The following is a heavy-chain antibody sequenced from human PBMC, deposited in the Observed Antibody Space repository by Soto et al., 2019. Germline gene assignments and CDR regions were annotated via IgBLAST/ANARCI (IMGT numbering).Heavy chain of an antibody. CDR3: AKRSSGWYYSY. V-gene: IGHV3-23*01. Sequence: EVQLLESGGGLVQPGGSLRLSCAASGFTFSSYAMSWVRQAPGKGLEWVSVISGSGGSTYYADSVKGRFTISRDNSKNSLYLQMNSLRAEDTAVYYCAKRSSGWYYSYWGQGTLVTVSS. CDR2: ISGSGGST. D-gene: IGHD6-19*01. CDR1: GFTFSSYA. J-gene: IGHJ4*02.